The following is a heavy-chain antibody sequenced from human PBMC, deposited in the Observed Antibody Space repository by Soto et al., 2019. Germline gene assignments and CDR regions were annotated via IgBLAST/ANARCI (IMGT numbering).Heavy chain of an antibody. CDR2: IYSGGTT. CDR1: GFTVSTNY. J-gene: IGHJ4*02. V-gene: IGHV3-53*01. Sequence: GGSLRLSCAASGFTVSTNYMSWVRQAPGKGLEWVSLIYSGGTTSYADSVKGRFTISRDTSKNTLYLQMNSLRAEDTAVYYCAIYGDNALFHSWGQGTLVTVSS. D-gene: IGHD4-17*01. CDR3: AIYGDNALFHS.